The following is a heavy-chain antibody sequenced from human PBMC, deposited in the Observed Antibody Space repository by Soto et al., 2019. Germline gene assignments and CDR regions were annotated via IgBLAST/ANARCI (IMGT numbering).Heavy chain of an antibody. J-gene: IGHJ4*02. Sequence: GGSLRLSCAASGFTFSSYGMHWVRQAPGKGLEWVAVISYDGSNKYYADSVKGRFTISRDNSKNTLYLQMNSLRAEDTAVYYCAKGGIGEHSSSWYDHNLDYWGQGTLVTVSS. CDR1: GFTFSSYG. V-gene: IGHV3-30*18. CDR3: AKGGIGEHSSSWYDHNLDY. D-gene: IGHD6-13*01. CDR2: ISYDGSNK.